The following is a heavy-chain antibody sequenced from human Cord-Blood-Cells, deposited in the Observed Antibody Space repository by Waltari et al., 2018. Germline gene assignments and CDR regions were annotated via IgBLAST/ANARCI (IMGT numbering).Heavy chain of an antibody. Sequence: QVQLVESGGGVVQPGRSLGLSGAASGFTFRSYALHWVRQAPGKGLEWVSVISYDGSNKYYADSVKGRFTISRDNSKNTLYLQMNSLRAEDTAVYYCARGTSSDYWGQGTLVTVSS. CDR2: ISYDGSNK. CDR1: GFTFRSYA. J-gene: IGHJ4*02. CDR3: ARGTSSDY. V-gene: IGHV3-30*04.